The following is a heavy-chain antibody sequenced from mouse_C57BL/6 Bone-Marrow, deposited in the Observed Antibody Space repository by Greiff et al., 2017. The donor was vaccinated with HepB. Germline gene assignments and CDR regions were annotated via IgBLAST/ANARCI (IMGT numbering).Heavy chain of an antibody. Sequence: EVHLVESGGGLVKPGGSLKLSCAASGFTFSSYAMSWVRQTPEKRLEWVATISDGGSYTYYPDNVKGRFTLSRDNAKNNLYLQMSHLKSEDTAMYYCARDHRVDWYFDVWGTGTTVTVSS. CDR3: ARDHRVDWYFDV. CDR1: GFTFSSYA. J-gene: IGHJ1*03. CDR2: ISDGGSYT. V-gene: IGHV5-4*01.